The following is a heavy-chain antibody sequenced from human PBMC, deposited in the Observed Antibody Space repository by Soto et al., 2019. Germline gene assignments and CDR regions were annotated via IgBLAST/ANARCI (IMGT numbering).Heavy chain of an antibody. Sequence: ASVKVSCKASGYTFTSYAMHWVRQAPGQRLEWMGWINAGNGNTKYSQKFQGRVTITRDTSASTAYMELGSLTSDDTAVYYCVMVDNYVTPTPQDVWGQGTTVTVSS. D-gene: IGHD3-16*01. J-gene: IGHJ6*02. V-gene: IGHV1-3*01. CDR1: GYTFTSYA. CDR2: INAGNGNT. CDR3: VMVDNYVTPTPQDV.